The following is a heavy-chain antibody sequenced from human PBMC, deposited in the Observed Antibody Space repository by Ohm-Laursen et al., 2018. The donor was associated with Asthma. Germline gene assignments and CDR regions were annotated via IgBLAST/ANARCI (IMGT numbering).Heavy chain of an antibody. J-gene: IGHJ6*02. V-gene: IGHV3-30-3*01. CDR1: GFTFSSYA. D-gene: IGHD5-18*01. CDR3: ARTSSIPRGYSYGGDYYGMDV. Sequence: SLRLSCAASGFTFSSYAMHWVRQAPGKGLEWVAVISYDGSNKYYADSVKGRFTISRDNSKNTLYLQMNSLRAEDTAVYYCARTSSIPRGYSYGGDYYGMDVWGQGTTVTVSS. CDR2: ISYDGSNK.